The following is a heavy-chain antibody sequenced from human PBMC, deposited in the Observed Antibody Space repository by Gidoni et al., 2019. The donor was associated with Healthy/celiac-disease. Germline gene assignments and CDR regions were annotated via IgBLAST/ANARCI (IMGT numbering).Heavy chain of an antibody. V-gene: IGHV3-30*04. Sequence: QVQLVESGGGVVQPGRSPRLSCAASGFTFSSYAKNGVRQAPGKGLAWVAVISYDGSNKDYADSVKGRITISRDNSKNTLYLQMNSLRAEDTAVYYCARVDYYDSSGYMQFDYWGQGTLVTVSS. D-gene: IGHD3-22*01. CDR3: ARVDYYDSSGYMQFDY. CDR1: GFTFSSYA. J-gene: IGHJ4*02. CDR2: ISYDGSNK.